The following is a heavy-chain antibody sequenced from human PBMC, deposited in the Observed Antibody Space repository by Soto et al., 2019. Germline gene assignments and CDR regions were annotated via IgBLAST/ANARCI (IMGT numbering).Heavy chain of an antibody. V-gene: IGHV4-34*01. J-gene: IGHJ5*02. CDR3: ARSRIRYCSGCSCYSRWFDP. Sequence: PSETLSLTCAVYGGSFSGYYWSWIRQPPGKGLEWIGEINHSGSTNYNPSLKSRVTISVDTSKNQFSLKLSSVTAADTAVYYCARSRIRYCSGCSCYSRWFDPWGQGTLVTVSS. CDR1: GGSFSGYY. CDR2: INHSGST. D-gene: IGHD2-15*01.